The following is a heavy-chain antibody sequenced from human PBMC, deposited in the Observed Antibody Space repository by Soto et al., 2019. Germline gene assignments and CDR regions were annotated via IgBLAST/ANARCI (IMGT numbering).Heavy chain of an antibody. V-gene: IGHV3-23*01. CDR2: ITGSGAGS. CDR3: AKAYSNSWPNDWFDP. J-gene: IGHJ5*02. Sequence: EVQLLESGGGWLQPGGSLRLSCAASGFTFSSYAMNWVRQAPGKGLEWVSGITGSGAGSYYSDSVKGRFTISRDNSKHTLYLQMNSRRAEDTAVYYCAKAYSNSWPNDWFDPWGQGILVTVSS. CDR1: GFTFSSYA. D-gene: IGHD6-13*01.